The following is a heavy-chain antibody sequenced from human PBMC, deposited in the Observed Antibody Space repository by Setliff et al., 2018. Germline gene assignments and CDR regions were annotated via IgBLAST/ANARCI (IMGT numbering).Heavy chain of an antibody. Sequence: ASVKVSCKASGYTFTSYDINWVRQATGQGLEWMGWMNPNSGNTGYAQKFQGRVTMTRNTSMSTAYMDLSSLRFEDTAVYYCARSGYYSIDAFDIWGQGTMVTVSS. J-gene: IGHJ3*02. CDR1: GYTFTSYD. V-gene: IGHV1-8*02. D-gene: IGHD3-22*01. CDR3: ARSGYYSIDAFDI. CDR2: MNPNSGNT.